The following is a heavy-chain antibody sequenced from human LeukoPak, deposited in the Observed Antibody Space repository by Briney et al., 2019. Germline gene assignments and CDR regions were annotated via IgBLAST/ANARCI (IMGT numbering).Heavy chain of an antibody. D-gene: IGHD4-17*01. Sequence: PSETLSLTCTVSGGPISSGGSVSSSPYYWGWIRQPPGKGLEWIATILYTGSTYYNPSLKSRVTISSDTSKNQFSLKLTSVTAADTAVYYCARLRDYGPHLDYWGPGTLVTISS. CDR3: ARLRDYGPHLDY. CDR1: GGPISSGGSVSSSPYY. V-gene: IGHV4-39*01. J-gene: IGHJ4*02. CDR2: ILYTGST.